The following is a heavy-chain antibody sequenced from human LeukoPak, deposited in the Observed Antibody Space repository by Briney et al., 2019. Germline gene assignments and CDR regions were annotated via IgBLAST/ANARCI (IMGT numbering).Heavy chain of an antibody. D-gene: IGHD3-3*01. CDR1: GFTFDDYG. CDR2: TNWNSVSI. Sequence: PGGSLRLSCAASGFTFDDYGMHWVRQVPGKGLEWVSGTNWNSVSIGYADSVKGRFTISRDNAKNSLYLQMNSLRPEDTASYYCAIDSKTPLFSFDAFDIWGQGTMVTVSS. J-gene: IGHJ3*02. V-gene: IGHV3-9*01. CDR3: AIDSKTPLFSFDAFDI.